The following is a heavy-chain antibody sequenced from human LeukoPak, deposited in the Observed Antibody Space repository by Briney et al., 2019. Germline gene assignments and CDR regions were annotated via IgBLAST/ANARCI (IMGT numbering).Heavy chain of an antibody. CDR1: GGSISDYY. CDR2: INHSGNT. V-gene: IGHV4-59*01. J-gene: IGHJ4*02. D-gene: IGHD6-13*01. Sequence: PSETLSLTCTVSGGSISDYYWNWIRQPPGKGLEWIGYINHSGNTKYNPSLKSRVSISSDTSKNNFSLRLSSVTAADTAVYYCASMKYSSSWFWFDYWGQGTLVTVSS. CDR3: ASMKYSSSWFWFDY.